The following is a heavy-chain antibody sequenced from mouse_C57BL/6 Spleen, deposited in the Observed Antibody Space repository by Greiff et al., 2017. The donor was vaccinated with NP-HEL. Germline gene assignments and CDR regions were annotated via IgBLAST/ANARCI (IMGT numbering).Heavy chain of an antibody. CDR3: ARSGTTVVATRYFDV. Sequence: VQLQQSGPVLVKPGASVKMSCKASGYTFTDYYMNWVKQSHGKSLEWIGVINPYNGGTSYNQKFKGKATLTVDKSSSTAYMELNSLTSEDSAVYYCARSGTTVVATRYFDVWGTGTTVTVSS. CDR1: GYTFTDYY. J-gene: IGHJ1*03. D-gene: IGHD1-1*01. CDR2: INPYNGGT. V-gene: IGHV1-19*01.